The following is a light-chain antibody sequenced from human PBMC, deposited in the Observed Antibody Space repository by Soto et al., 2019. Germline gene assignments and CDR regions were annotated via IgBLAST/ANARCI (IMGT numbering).Light chain of an antibody. V-gene: IGLV2-14*01. CDR2: DVS. CDR3: RSYTAHWV. Sequence: QSALTQPASVSGSPGQSITISCTGTSSDVGGYNYVSWYQQHPGKAPKLMIYDVSNRPSGVSNRFSGSKSGNTASLTISGLQAEDEADYYCRSYTAHWVFGGGTKLTVL. J-gene: IGLJ3*02. CDR1: SSDVGGYNY.